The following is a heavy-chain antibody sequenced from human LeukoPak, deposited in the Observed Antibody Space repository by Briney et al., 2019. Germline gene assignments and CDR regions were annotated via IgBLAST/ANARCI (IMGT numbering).Heavy chain of an antibody. Sequence: TGGSLRLSCAASGFTFSSYGMHWVRQAPGKGLEWVAVISYDGSNKYYADSVKGRFTISRDNSKNTLYLQMNSLRAEDTAVYYCAKDTGSYSSGWYLYWGQGTLVTVSS. V-gene: IGHV3-30*18. CDR1: GFTFSSYG. D-gene: IGHD6-19*01. J-gene: IGHJ4*02. CDR2: ISYDGSNK. CDR3: AKDTGSYSSGWYLY.